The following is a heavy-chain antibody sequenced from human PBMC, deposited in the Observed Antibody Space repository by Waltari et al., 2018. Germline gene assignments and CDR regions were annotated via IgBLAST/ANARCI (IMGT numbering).Heavy chain of an antibody. CDR1: GFSLSTSGVG. J-gene: IGHJ5*02. V-gene: IGHV2-5*01. Sequence: QITLKESGPTLVKPTQTLTLTCTFSGFSLSTSGVGVGWIRQPPGKALEWLALIYWNDDKRYSPSLKSRLTITKDTSKNQVVLTMTNMDPVDTATYYCALSTPDYYDTTPPGRFDPWGQGTLVTVSS. CDR3: ALSTPDYYDTTPPGRFDP. D-gene: IGHD3-22*01. CDR2: IYWNDDK.